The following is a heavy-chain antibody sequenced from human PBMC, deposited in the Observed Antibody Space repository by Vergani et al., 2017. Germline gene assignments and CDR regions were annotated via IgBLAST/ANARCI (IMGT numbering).Heavy chain of an antibody. CDR3: AREMSNEGLDY. V-gene: IGHV3-74*01. CDR1: GFSFSGYW. CDR2: IKSDGSIT. D-gene: IGHD4-11*01. J-gene: IGHJ4*02. Sequence: EVQLVESGGGLIHPGGSLRLSCEGSGFSFSGYWMHWVRQSPEKGLVWVSRIKSDGSITNYADSVKGRFTISRDNAKNSLFLQMSSLKVEDTGVYYCAREMSNEGLDYWGQGTRVTVS.